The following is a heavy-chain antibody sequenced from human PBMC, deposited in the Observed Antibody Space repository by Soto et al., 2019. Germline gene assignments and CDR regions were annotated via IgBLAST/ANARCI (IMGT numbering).Heavy chain of an antibody. J-gene: IGHJ4*02. CDR1: GFTFDNYA. CDR2: ISGTGAGT. Sequence: EVQLLESGGGLVQPGGSLRLSCAASGFTFDNYAMTWVRQAPGKGLEWVTAISGTGAGTYYADSVKGRLTISRDNSKNPLSMQMNSLRAEDTALYYCAKASGSTAVDGTYFFDSWGQGTLVTVSS. CDR3: AKASGSTAVDGTYFFDS. V-gene: IGHV3-23*01. D-gene: IGHD6-19*01.